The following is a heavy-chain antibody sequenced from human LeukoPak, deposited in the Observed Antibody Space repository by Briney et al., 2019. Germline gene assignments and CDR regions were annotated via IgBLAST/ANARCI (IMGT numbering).Heavy chain of an antibody. CDR2: ISSSSSYI. J-gene: IGHJ4*02. Sequence: GGSLRLSCAASGFTFSSYSMNWVRQAPGKGLEWVSSISSSSSYIYYADSVKGRFTIPRDNSKNTLYLQMNGLRADDTAVYYCLCYYASATFYWGQGTLVTVSS. CDR3: LCYYASATFY. V-gene: IGHV3-21*04. CDR1: GFTFSSYS. D-gene: IGHD3-10*01.